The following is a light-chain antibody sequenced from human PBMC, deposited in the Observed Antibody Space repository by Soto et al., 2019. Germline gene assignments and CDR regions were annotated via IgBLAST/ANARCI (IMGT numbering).Light chain of an antibody. CDR3: AAWDDSLKAVV. Sequence: QLVLTQPPSASGTPGQRVTISCSGSSSNIGRNTVNWYQQLPETAPKLLIYSNNQRPSGVPDRFSGSKSGTSASLAISGLRSEDEADYCCAAWDDSLKAVVFGGGTKLTVL. CDR2: SNN. J-gene: IGLJ2*01. CDR1: SSNIGRNT. V-gene: IGLV1-44*01.